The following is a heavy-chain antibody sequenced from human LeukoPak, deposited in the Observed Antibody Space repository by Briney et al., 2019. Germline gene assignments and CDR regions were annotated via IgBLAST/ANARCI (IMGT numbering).Heavy chain of an antibody. CDR1: GFTFNTYF. CDR2: INDEGTTT. Sequence: PGGSLRLSCAASGFTFNTYFMHWVRQAPGDGLQWVSRINDEGTTTRYADSVEGRFTISRDNAKNTLYLQMNNLRAEDTAMYFCARSHASYSRTWHFSYYFDYWGQGALVTVSS. J-gene: IGHJ4*02. D-gene: IGHD6-13*01. CDR3: ARSHASYSRTWHFSYYFDY. V-gene: IGHV3-74*01.